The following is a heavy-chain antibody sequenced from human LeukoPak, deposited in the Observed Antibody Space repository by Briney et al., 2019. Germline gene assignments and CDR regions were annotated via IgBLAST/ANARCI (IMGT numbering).Heavy chain of an antibody. CDR2: TNEAGGDK. CDR1: GFTFSDFW. D-gene: IGHD6-13*01. Sequence: GGSLRLSCAASGFTFSDFWMSWVRQAPGKGLECVASTNEAGGDKYYVDSVKGRFTISRDNSKNSLSLQMNSLTAEDTAIYCAIATTGRGAFGSWGQGTLVSASS. CDR3: IATTGRGAFGS. V-gene: IGHV3-7*01. J-gene: IGHJ4*02.